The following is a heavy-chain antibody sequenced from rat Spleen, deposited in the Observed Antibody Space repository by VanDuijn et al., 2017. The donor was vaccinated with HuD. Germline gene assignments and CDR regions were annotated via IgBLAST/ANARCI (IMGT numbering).Heavy chain of an antibody. V-gene: IGHV5-25*01. CDR2: ISTAGGNT. D-gene: IGHD1-12*02. J-gene: IGHJ2*01. CDR1: GFTFTNYD. Sequence: EVQLVESGGGLVQPGRSIKLSCAASGFTFTNYDMAWVRQAPTKGLEWVASISTAGGNTYYRDSVRGRFTISRDNAKSALYLQMDSLRSEDTATYYCTTDSYFDGTYYPGGFDYWGQGVMVTVSS. CDR3: TTDSYFDGTYYPGGFDY.